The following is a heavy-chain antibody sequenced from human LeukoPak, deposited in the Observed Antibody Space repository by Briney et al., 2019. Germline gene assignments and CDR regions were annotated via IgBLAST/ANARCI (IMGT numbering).Heavy chain of an antibody. CDR2: INQGGDT. V-gene: IGHV3-23*01. CDR3: AKSAVAVGLGAFDV. D-gene: IGHD3-16*01. CDR1: GFTFGIYT. Sequence: GGSLRLSCAASGFTFGIYTMSWVRQAPGKGLEWVSAINQGGDTSYAASVKGHFTISRDNSKNTLYLQMNSLRLEDTAVNYCAKSAVAVGLGAFDVWGRGTVVTVSS. J-gene: IGHJ3*01.